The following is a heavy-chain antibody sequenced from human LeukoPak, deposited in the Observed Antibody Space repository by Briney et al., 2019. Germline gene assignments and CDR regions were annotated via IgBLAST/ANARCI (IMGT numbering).Heavy chain of an antibody. Sequence: PGGSLRLSCTASGFILSDSGFDWVRQAPGKGLEWVAFLRYDGRSKYYPDAVKGRFTISRDNSKNTVYLQMDSLRPEDTAVYYCAIGVNYAFDDWGKGTLVTVSS. CDR2: LRYDGRSK. V-gene: IGHV3-30*02. CDR1: GFILSDSG. J-gene: IGHJ4*02. D-gene: IGHD1-7*01. CDR3: AIGVNYAFDD.